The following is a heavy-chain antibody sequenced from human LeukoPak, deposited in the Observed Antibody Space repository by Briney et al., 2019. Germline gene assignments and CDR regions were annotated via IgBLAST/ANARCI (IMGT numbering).Heavy chain of an antibody. J-gene: IGHJ4*02. Sequence: GGSLRLSCAASGFTFSSYSMNSVRQAPGKGLEWVSSISSSSSYIYYADSVKGRFTISRDNAKNSLYLQMNSLRAEDTAVYYCARDPYGSGSYYNPYFDYWGQGTLVTVSS. CDR1: GFTFSSYS. V-gene: IGHV3-21*01. CDR3: ARDPYGSGSYYNPYFDY. CDR2: ISSSSSYI. D-gene: IGHD3-10*01.